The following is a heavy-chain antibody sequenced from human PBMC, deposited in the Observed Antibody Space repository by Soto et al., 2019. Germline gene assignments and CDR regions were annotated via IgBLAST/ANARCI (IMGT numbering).Heavy chain of an antibody. CDR2: VSHDGLAQ. CDR1: GFTFSRYG. D-gene: IGHD1-1*01. V-gene: IGHV3-30*18. CDR3: AKETIQVGGPNYFDY. J-gene: IGHJ4*02. Sequence: GGSLRLSCEGSGFTFSRYGMRWVRQAPGMGLEWVAVVSHDGLAQYYGDSVMGRFTTPRDNSQNTLYLQMNSLRTEDTAIYYCAKETIQVGGPNYFDYWGQGALVTVSS.